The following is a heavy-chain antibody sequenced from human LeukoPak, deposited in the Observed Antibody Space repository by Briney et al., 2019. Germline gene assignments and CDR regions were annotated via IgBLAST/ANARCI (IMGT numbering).Heavy chain of an antibody. CDR1: GGSFSGYY. D-gene: IGHD3-3*01. CDR2: INHSGST. V-gene: IGHV4-34*01. CDR3: ARVTIFGVVNYYYMDV. J-gene: IGHJ6*03. Sequence: PSETLSLTCAVYGGSFSGYYWSWIRQPPGKGLEWIGEINHSGSTNYNPSLKSRVTTSVDTSKNQFSLKLSSVTAADTAVYYCARVTIFGVVNYYYMDVWGKGTTVTVSS.